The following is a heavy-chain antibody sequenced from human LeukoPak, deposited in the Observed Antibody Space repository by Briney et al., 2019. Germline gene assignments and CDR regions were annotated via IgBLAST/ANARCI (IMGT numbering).Heavy chain of an antibody. Sequence: GGSLRLSCAASGFTFSTYFMHWVRQAPGKGLEWVADIASDGSHTFYVESVKGRFTISRDNSKNTLYLQMNSLRAEDTAVYYCARAPDYGDYVRWFDPWGQGTLVTVSS. CDR1: GFTFSTYF. CDR3: ARAPDYGDYVRWFDP. CDR2: IASDGSHT. J-gene: IGHJ5*02. V-gene: IGHV3-30-3*01. D-gene: IGHD4-17*01.